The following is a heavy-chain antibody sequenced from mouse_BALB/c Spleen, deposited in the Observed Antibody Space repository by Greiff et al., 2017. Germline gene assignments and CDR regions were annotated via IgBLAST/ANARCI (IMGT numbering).Heavy chain of an antibody. Sequence: DVKLVESGGGLVKPGGSLKLSCAASGFTFSSYAMSWVRQSPEKRLEWVAEISSGGSYTYYPDTVTGRFTISRDNAKNTLYLEMSSLRSEDTAMYYCARRGNDYAMDYWGQGTSVTVSS. CDR1: GFTFSSYA. J-gene: IGHJ4*01. D-gene: IGHD2-1*01. V-gene: IGHV5-9-4*01. CDR3: ARRGNDYAMDY. CDR2: ISSGGSYT.